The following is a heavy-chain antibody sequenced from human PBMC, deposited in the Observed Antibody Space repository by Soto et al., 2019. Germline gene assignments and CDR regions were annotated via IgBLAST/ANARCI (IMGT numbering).Heavy chain of an antibody. CDR2: IIPIFGTA. CDR1: GGTFSSYA. V-gene: IGHV1-69*13. J-gene: IGHJ3*02. CDR3: ASGYYYDSSGYYYASEFDAFDI. D-gene: IGHD3-22*01. Sequence: VASVKVSCKASGGTFSSYASSWVRQAPGQGLEWMGGIIPIFGTANYAQKFQGRVTITADESTSTAYMELSSLRSEDTAVYYCASGYYYDSSGYYYASEFDAFDIWGQGTMVTVSS.